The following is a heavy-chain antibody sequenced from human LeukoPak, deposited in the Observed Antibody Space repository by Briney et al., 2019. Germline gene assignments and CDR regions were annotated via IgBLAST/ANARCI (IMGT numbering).Heavy chain of an antibody. CDR1: GFTFNSYA. Sequence: GGSLRLSCAASGFTFNSYAMTWVRQAPGKGLEWVSAISGSGGSTYYADSVKGRFTISGDNSKNTVYLQMNSLRAEDTALYYCAKGGVYGDYYFDYWGQGTLVTVSS. CDR3: AKGGVYGDYYFDY. J-gene: IGHJ4*02. CDR2: ISGSGGST. V-gene: IGHV3-23*01. D-gene: IGHD4-17*01.